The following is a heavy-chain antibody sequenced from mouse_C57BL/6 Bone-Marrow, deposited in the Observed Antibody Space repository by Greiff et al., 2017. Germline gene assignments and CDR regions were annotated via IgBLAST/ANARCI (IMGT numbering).Heavy chain of an antibody. CDR1: GYTFTSYG. D-gene: IGHD1-1*01. CDR2: IYPRSGNT. V-gene: IGHV1-81*01. J-gene: IGHJ3*01. CDR3: ARGDYYGSSFWFAY. Sequence: QVQLKQSGAELARPGASVKLSCKASGYTFTSYGISWVKQRTGQGLEWIGEIYPRSGNTYYNAKFKGKATLTADKSSSTAYMELRSLTSEDSAVYFCARGDYYGSSFWFAYWGQGTLVTVSA.